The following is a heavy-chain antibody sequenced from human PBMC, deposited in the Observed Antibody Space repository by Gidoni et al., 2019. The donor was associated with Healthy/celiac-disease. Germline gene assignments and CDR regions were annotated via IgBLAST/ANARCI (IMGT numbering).Heavy chain of an antibody. CDR3: ARVGITMVRGVITTPNWFDP. D-gene: IGHD3-10*01. V-gene: IGHV4-34*01. CDR2: INHSGST. CDR1: GGSLSGYY. J-gene: IGHJ5*02. Sequence: QVQLQQWGAGLLKPSETLSLTCAVYGGSLSGYYWSWIRQPPGKGLEWMGEINHSGSTNYNPSLKSRVTISVDTSKNQFSLKLSSVTAADTAVYYCARVGITMVRGVITTPNWFDPWGQGTLVTVSS.